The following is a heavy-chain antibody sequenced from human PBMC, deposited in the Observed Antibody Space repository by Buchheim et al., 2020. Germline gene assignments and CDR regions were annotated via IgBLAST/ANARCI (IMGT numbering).Heavy chain of an antibody. Sequence: EVQLVESGGGLVKPGGSLRLSCAASGFTFSSYSMNWVRQAPGKGLEWVSSISRSSSYIYYADSVKGRFTISRDNAKNSLYLQMNSLRAEDTAVYYCARDSSSSWGANWFDPWGQGTL. CDR2: ISRSSSYI. J-gene: IGHJ5*02. D-gene: IGHD6-13*01. CDR3: ARDSSSSWGANWFDP. CDR1: GFTFSSYS. V-gene: IGHV3-21*01.